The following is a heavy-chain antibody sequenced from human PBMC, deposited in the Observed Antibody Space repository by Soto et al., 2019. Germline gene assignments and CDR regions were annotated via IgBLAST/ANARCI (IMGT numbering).Heavy chain of an antibody. CDR2: ISYDGSNK. D-gene: IGHD3-22*01. CDR3: AKDYYDSSGFPYYFDY. Sequence: GGSLRLSCAASGFTFSSYGMHWVRQAPGKGLEWEAVISYDGSNKYYADSVKGRFTISRDNSKNTLYLQMNSLRAEDTAVYYCAKDYYDSSGFPYYFDYWGQGTLVTVSS. CDR1: GFTFSSYG. J-gene: IGHJ4*02. V-gene: IGHV3-30*18.